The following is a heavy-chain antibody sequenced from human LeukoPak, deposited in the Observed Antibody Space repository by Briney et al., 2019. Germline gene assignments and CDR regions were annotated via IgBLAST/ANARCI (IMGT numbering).Heavy chain of an antibody. V-gene: IGHV3-21*01. Sequence: GGSLRLSCAASGFTFSSYSINWVRQAPGKGLEWVSSISSSSSFISYADSVKGRFTISRDNAKNSVFLQMNSLRAEDTAVYYCARETAEGYFDWCWGQGTLVTVSS. CDR2: ISSSSSFI. CDR1: GFTFSSYS. D-gene: IGHD3-9*01. J-gene: IGHJ4*02. CDR3: ARETAEGYFDWC.